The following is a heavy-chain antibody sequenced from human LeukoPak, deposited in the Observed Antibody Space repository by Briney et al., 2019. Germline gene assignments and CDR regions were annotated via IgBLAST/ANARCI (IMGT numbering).Heavy chain of an antibody. CDR1: GYTLTELS. Sequence: SVKVSCKVSGYTLTELSMHWVRQAPGKGLEWMGGVIPIFGTANYARKFQGRVTITADESTSTAYMELSSLRSEDTAVYYCASKEHPGWPSTNAFDIWGQGTMVTVSS. D-gene: IGHD6-19*01. CDR3: ASKEHPGWPSTNAFDI. J-gene: IGHJ3*02. CDR2: VIPIFGTA. V-gene: IGHV1-69*13.